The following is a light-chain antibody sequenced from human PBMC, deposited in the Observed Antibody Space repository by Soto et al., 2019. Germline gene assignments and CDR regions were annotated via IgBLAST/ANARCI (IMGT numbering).Light chain of an antibody. CDR1: SSNIGAGYD. CDR2: GNS. CDR3: QSYDSSLSGYV. V-gene: IGLV1-40*01. Sequence: QSVLTQPPSVSGAPGQRVTISCTGSSSNIGAGYDVHWYQQLPGTAPKLLIYGNSNRPSGVPDRFCGSKSGTSASLAITGLQAEDEADYYCQSYDSSLSGYVFGTGTKVTGL. J-gene: IGLJ1*01.